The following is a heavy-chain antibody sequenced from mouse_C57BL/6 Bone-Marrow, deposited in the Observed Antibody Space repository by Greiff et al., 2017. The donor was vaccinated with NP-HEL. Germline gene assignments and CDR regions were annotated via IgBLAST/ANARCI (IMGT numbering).Heavy chain of an antibody. CDR1: GYTFTSYW. D-gene: IGHD1-1*01. CDR2: IDPSDSYT. CDR3: ARRAPITTVGAMDY. J-gene: IGHJ4*01. V-gene: IGHV1-69*01. Sequence: QVQLQQPGAELVMPGASVKLSCKASGYTFTSYWMHWVKQRPGQGLEWIGEIDPSDSYTNYNQKFKGKSTLTVDKSSSTAYMQLSSLTSEDSAVYYCARRAPITTVGAMDYWGQGTSVTVSS.